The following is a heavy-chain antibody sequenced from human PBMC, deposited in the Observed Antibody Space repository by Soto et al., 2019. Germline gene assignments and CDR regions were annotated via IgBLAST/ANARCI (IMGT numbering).Heavy chain of an antibody. Sequence: EVQLVESGGGLVKPGGSLRLSCAASGFTFSSYSMNWVRQAPGKGLEWVSSISSSSSYIYYADSVKGRFTISRDNAKNSLYLQMNSLRAEDTAVYYCAREGVQHGSGPYYYYGMDVWSQGTTVTVSS. V-gene: IGHV3-21*01. D-gene: IGHD3-10*01. CDR1: GFTFSSYS. CDR3: AREGVQHGSGPYYYYGMDV. CDR2: ISSSSSYI. J-gene: IGHJ6*02.